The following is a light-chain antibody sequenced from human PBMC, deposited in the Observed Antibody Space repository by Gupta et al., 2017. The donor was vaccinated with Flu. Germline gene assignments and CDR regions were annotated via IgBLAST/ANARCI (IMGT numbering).Light chain of an antibody. J-gene: IGLJ2*01. Sequence: TARIACSSDVVPKKYVYWYQQHSGKAPVLVIYEDNKRPSGVPERFSGSSSGNTATLTIGGVQAEEEADYYCYSEDNSDTYGAFGGGTKLTVL. CDR1: VVPKKY. CDR3: YSEDNSDTYGA. V-gene: IGLV3-10*01. CDR2: EDN.